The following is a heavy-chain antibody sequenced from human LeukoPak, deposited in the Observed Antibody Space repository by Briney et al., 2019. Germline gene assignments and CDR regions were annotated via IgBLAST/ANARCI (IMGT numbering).Heavy chain of an antibody. D-gene: IGHD1-7*01. CDR3: AKAFRGLNWNYQTGFDY. J-gene: IGHJ4*02. Sequence: PGGSLRLSCVVSGFTFSSYAMSWVRQAPGKGLEWVSAISGSGGSTYYADSVKGRFTISRDNSKNTLYLQMDSLRAEDTAIYYCAKAFRGLNWNYQTGFDYWGQGTLVTVSS. CDR1: GFTFSSYA. V-gene: IGHV3-23*01. CDR2: ISGSGGST.